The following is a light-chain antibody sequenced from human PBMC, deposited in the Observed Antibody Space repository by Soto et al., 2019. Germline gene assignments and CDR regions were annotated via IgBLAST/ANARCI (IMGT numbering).Light chain of an antibody. J-gene: IGLJ1*01. CDR1: SSNIGSNY. CDR2: RNN. Sequence: QSVLTQPPSASGTPGQRVTISCSGSSSNIGSNYVYWYQQLPGTAPKLLIYRNNQRPSGVPDRFSGSKSGTSASLAISGLRSEDEADYYCAAWDDSRSALFGTGTKLTVL. V-gene: IGLV1-47*01. CDR3: AAWDDSRSAL.